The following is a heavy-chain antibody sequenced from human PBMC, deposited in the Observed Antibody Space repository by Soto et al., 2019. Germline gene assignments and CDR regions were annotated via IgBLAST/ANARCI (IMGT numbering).Heavy chain of an antibody. CDR3: ARTSIIDYDSTGYYRHFDY. D-gene: IGHD3-22*01. V-gene: IGHV3-30-3*01. CDR1: GFTFSNYA. Sequence: QVQLVESGGAVVQPGRSLRLSCAASGFTFSNYAMDWVRQAPGKGLEWVALISYDGSNKYYADSVKGRFTISRDNSKNTLYLQMNSRRAEDTAVYYCARTSIIDYDSTGYYRHFDYWGQGTLVIVSS. CDR2: ISYDGSNK. J-gene: IGHJ4*02.